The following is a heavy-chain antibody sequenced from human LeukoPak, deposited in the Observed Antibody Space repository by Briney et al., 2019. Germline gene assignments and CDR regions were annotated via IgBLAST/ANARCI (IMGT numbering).Heavy chain of an antibody. Sequence: SETLSLTCAVYGGSFRGYYWSWIRQPPGKGLEWIGEINHSGSTNYNPSLKSRVTISLDTSKNQFSLKLSSVTAADTAVYYCATRPDIAAAGPGWFNPWGQGTLVTVSS. CDR2: INHSGST. CDR3: ATRPDIAAAGPGWFNP. D-gene: IGHD6-13*01. V-gene: IGHV4-34*01. CDR1: GGSFRGYY. J-gene: IGHJ5*02.